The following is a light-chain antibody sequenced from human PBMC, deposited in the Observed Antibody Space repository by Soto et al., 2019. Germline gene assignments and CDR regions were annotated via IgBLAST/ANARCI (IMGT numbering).Light chain of an antibody. CDR2: EVS. CDR1: SSDVGGYNY. Sequence: QSVLTQPASVSGSPGQSITISCTGTSSDVGGYNYVSWYQQHPGKAPKLMIYEVSNQPSGVSNRFSDSKSGNTASLTISGLQAEDEADYYCSSYTSSGTYVFG. V-gene: IGLV2-14*01. CDR3: SSYTSSGTYV. J-gene: IGLJ1*01.